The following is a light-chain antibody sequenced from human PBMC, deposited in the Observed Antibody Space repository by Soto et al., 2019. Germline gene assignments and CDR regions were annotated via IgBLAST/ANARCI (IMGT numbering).Light chain of an antibody. CDR3: QQYGSSGT. CDR1: QYVGSR. CDR2: GAS. J-gene: IGKJ1*01. V-gene: IGKV3-20*01. Sequence: EILFTQSPATLSSSPGETAILSCRASQYVGSRLAWYQHKPGQAPRLLMYGASSRATGIPDRLSGSGSGTVFTLTIRRLEPEDFAVYYCQQYGSSGTFGQGTKVDIK.